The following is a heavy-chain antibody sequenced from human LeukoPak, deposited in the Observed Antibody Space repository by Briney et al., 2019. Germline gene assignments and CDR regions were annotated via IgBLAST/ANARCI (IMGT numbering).Heavy chain of an antibody. Sequence: GGSLRLSCAASGFTFSSYAMSWLRQAPGKGLEWVSGISGSGGSTHYADSVKGRFTISRDNSKNTLYRQMNSLRAEDTAVYHCAKGMFGYLGGLYWDFDLWGRGTLVTVSS. J-gene: IGHJ2*01. CDR1: GFTFSSYA. CDR3: AKGMFGYLGGLYWDFDL. CDR2: ISGSGGST. D-gene: IGHD3-22*01. V-gene: IGHV3-23*01.